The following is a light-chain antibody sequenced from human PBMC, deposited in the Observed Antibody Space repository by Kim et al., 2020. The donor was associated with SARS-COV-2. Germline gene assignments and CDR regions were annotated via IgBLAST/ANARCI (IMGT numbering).Light chain of an antibody. CDR3: SSRDRDSTGNLYL. V-gene: IGLV3-19*01. Sequence: GQQVRQTCRRDSPRNFYANGNQQKTGQALVLVMCDTTIRPPGIPDRFAGSRAGNTATLTITGAQAAEEADYYWSSRDRDSTGNLYLFGHGTKVTVL. CDR2: DTT. CDR1: SPRNFY. J-gene: IGLJ1*01.